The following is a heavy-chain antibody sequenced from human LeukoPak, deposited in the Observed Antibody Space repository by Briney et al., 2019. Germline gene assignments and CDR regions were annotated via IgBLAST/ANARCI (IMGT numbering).Heavy chain of an antibody. CDR2: FDREDGET. Sequence: ASVTVSCEVSGYTLTELSVRWVRPAPGEGGEWMGRFDREDGETIYAQKFQGRVTMTEDTSTDTAYMELSSLRSEDTAVYYCATEGSRYCSGCSCDPWGQGTLVTVSS. J-gene: IGHJ5*02. CDR1: GYTLTELS. V-gene: IGHV1-24*01. D-gene: IGHD2-15*01. CDR3: ATEGSRYCSGCSCDP.